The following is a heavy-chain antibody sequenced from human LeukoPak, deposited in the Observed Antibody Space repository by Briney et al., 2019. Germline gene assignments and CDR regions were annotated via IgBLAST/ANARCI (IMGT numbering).Heavy chain of an antibody. Sequence: GGSLRLSCVASGFTFSRYEMNWVRQAPGKGLEWLSYIGRTGSIIYYADSVKGRFTISRDNAKNSVFLQMNSLRAEDTAVYYCARSYEYYLDIWGQGTLVTVSS. V-gene: IGHV3-48*03. CDR1: GFTFSRYE. D-gene: IGHD2/OR15-2a*01. J-gene: IGHJ4*02. CDR3: ARSYEYYLDI. CDR2: IGRTGSII.